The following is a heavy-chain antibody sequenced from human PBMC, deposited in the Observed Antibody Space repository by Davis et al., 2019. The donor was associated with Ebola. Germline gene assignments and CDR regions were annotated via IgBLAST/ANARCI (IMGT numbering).Heavy chain of an antibody. V-gene: IGHV3-23*01. CDR2: ISGRGITA. CDR3: ARDQAYSSGRSPFDY. D-gene: IGHD6-19*01. Sequence: PGGSLRLSCAASGFSFSTYSMTWVRQAPGKGLEWVSAISGRGITAYYADYVKGRFTISRDNSQNTLYLQMDSLRAEDTALYYCARDQAYSSGRSPFDYWGQGTLVTVSS. CDR1: GFSFSTYS. J-gene: IGHJ4*02.